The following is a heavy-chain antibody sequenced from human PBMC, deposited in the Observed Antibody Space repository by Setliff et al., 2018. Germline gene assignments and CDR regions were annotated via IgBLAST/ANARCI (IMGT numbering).Heavy chain of an antibody. J-gene: IGHJ2*01. D-gene: IGHD3-22*01. V-gene: IGHV5-51*01. CDR3: ARRRRFDSGGPRSPWYFDL. Sequence: PGESLKISCKASGYNFLDYWIGWVRQMPGKGLEWMGIIYPDDSDTRHSPSVQGPFTISADKSISTAYLQWSSLKASDTAFYYCARRRRFDSGGPRSPWYFDLWGRGTLVTVSS. CDR1: GYNFLDYW. CDR2: IYPDDSDT.